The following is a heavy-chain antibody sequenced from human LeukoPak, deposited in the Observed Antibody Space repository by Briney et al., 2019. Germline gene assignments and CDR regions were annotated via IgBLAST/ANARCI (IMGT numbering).Heavy chain of an antibody. CDR2: ISDYNGNT. V-gene: IGHV1-18*01. J-gene: IGHJ4*02. CDR3: ARSGRYYGSGSLDDY. D-gene: IGHD3-10*01. CDR1: GYTFTSYG. Sequence: ASVKVSCKASGYTFTSYGISWVRQAPGQGLEWMGWISDYNGNTNNAQKLQGRVTMTTDTSTSTAYMELRSLRSDDTAVYYCARSGRYYGSGSLDDYWGQGTLVTVSS.